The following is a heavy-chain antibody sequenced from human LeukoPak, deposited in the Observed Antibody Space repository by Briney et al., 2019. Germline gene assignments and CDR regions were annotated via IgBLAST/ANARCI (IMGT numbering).Heavy chain of an antibody. J-gene: IGHJ3*02. D-gene: IGHD2-21*01. Sequence: ASVTVSFTSSGYTFTSYGIRWVRPAPAQGLEWVGRISAYNGNTNYPQKLQGRVTMTTDTSTSTAYMELRSLRSDDTAVYYCARGGYSYAFDIWGQGTMVTVSS. CDR3: ARGGYSYAFDI. CDR2: ISAYNGNT. CDR1: GYTFTSYG. V-gene: IGHV1-18*01.